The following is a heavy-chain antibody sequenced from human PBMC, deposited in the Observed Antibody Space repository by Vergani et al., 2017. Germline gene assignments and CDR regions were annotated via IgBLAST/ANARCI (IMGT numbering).Heavy chain of an antibody. CDR1: GFTFSSYS. J-gene: IGHJ6*03. Sequence: EVQLVESGGGLVKPGGSLRLSCAASGFTFSSYSMNWVRQAPGKGLEWVSSISSSSSYIYYADSVKGRFTISRDNAKNSLYLQMNSLRAEDTAVYYCVREPGGSYSGYYYYYYMDVWGKGTTVTVSS. D-gene: IGHD1-26*01. CDR2: ISSSSSYI. CDR3: VREPGGSYSGYYYYYYMDV. V-gene: IGHV3-21*01.